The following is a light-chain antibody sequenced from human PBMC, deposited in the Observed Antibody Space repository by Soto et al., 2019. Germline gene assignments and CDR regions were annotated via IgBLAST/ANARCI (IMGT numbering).Light chain of an antibody. CDR1: SSDVGGYEY. J-gene: IGLJ2*01. CDR2: HVG. Sequence: QSVLTQPRSVSGSPGQPVTISCSGTSSDVGGYEYVSWYQQHPGKAPRLLIYHVGRRPSGVPDRFSGSKSGTTASLTISGLQADDEAVYYCSSSAADPLSVFGGVTMVTV. CDR3: SSSAADPLSV. V-gene: IGLV2-11*01.